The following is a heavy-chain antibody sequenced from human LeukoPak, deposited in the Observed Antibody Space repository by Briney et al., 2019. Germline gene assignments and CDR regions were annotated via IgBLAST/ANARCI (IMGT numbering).Heavy chain of an antibody. V-gene: IGHV3-21*01. J-gene: IGHJ3*02. CDR3: ARALTSGSLSAFDI. D-gene: IGHD3-22*01. CDR1: GFTFSSYS. CDR2: ISSSSSYI. Sequence: TGGSLRPSCAASGFTFSSYSMNWVRQAPGKGLEWVSSISSSSSYIYYADSVKGRFTISRDNAKNSLYLQMNSLRAEDTAVYYCARALTSGSLSAFDIWGQGTMVTVSS.